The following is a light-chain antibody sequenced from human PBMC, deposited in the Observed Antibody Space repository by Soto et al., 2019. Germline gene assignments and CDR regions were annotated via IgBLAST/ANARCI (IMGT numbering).Light chain of an antibody. CDR1: SSNIGSNT. V-gene: IGLV1-44*01. CDR3: AAWDGSLNGWV. CDR2: SNV. J-gene: IGLJ3*02. Sequence: QFVLTQAPSVSGTPGQRVTISCSGSSSNIGSNTVSWYQQVPGTAPKVLIYSNVQRPSGVPDRFSGSKSGTSASLAIGGLQSEDEADYYCAAWDGSLNGWVFGGGTQLPS.